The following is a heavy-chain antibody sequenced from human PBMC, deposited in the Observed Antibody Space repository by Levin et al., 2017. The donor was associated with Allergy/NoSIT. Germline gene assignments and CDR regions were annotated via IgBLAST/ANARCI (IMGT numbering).Heavy chain of an antibody. J-gene: IGHJ4*02. D-gene: IGHD2-15*01. CDR1: GFTFSSHA. CDR3: ARWWAERVFDY. V-gene: IGHV3-23*01. Sequence: GGSLRLSCAASGFTFSSHAMGWVRQAPGKGLEWVSAIGAGSGRTYYPDSVKGRFTISRDNSKNTLFLQMNSLRAEDTAVYYCARWWAERVFDYWGQGTLVTVSS. CDR2: IGAGSGRT.